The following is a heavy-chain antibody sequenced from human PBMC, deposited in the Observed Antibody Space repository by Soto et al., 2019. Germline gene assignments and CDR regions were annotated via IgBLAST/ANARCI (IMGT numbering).Heavy chain of an antibody. CDR3: AKFPPYFDWFTVYWFDP. Sequence: GGSLRLSCAASGFTFSSYAMSWVRQAPGKGLEWVSAISGSGGSTYYADSVKGRFTISRDNSKNTLYLQMNSLRAEDTAVYYCAKFPPYFDWFTVYWFDPWGQGTLVTVSS. CDR1: GFTFSSYA. J-gene: IGHJ5*02. D-gene: IGHD3-9*01. V-gene: IGHV3-23*01. CDR2: ISGSGGST.